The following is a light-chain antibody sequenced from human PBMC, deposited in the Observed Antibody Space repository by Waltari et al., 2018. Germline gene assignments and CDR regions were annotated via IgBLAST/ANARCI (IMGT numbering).Light chain of an antibody. CDR2: DAS. V-gene: IGKV3-11*01. J-gene: IGKJ5*01. CDR1: QSVSSY. CDR3: QQRSNWPIT. Sequence: GRASQSVSSYCAWYQQKPGQSPRLLIYDASNRATGIPARFSGSGSGTDFTLTISSLEPEDFAVYYCQQRSNWPITFGQGTRLEIK.